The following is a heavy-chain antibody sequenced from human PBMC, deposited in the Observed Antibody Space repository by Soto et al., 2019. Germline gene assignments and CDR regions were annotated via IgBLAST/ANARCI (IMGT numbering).Heavy chain of an antibody. V-gene: IGHV4-31*03. CDR1: GGAISGGGYY. Sequence: SQTLSLTCTVSGGAISGGGYYLRWIRQHPGKGLEWIGYIYYSGSTYYNPSLKSRVTISVDTSKNQFSLKLSSVTAADTAVYYCARNLDYGDYVWFDPWGQGTLVTVSS. CDR3: ARNLDYGDYVWFDP. D-gene: IGHD4-17*01. CDR2: IYYSGST. J-gene: IGHJ5*02.